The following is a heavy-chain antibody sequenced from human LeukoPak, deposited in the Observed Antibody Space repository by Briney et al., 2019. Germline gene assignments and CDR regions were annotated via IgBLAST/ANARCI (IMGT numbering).Heavy chain of an antibody. CDR3: AREGQVGSSWYGGFDY. CDR1: GGTFSSYA. D-gene: IGHD6-13*01. V-gene: IGHV1-69*01. CDR2: IIPIFGTA. Sequence: SVKVSFKASGGTFSSYAISWVRQAPGQGLEWMGGIIPIFGTANYAQKFQGRVTITADESTSTAYMELSSLRSEDTAVYYCAREGQVGSSWYGGFDYWGQGTLVTVSS. J-gene: IGHJ4*02.